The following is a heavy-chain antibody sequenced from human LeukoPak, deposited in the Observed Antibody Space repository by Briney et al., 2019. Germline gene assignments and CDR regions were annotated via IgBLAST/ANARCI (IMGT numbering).Heavy chain of an antibody. CDR1: GGSISSSNW. CDR2: IYHSGST. Sequence: SETLSLTCAVSGGSISSSNWCWWVRQPPGEGLEWIGEIYHSGSTNYNPSLKTRVTISVDTSKNQFSLKLSSVTAADAAVYYCARRRVLGVGYFDYWGQGTLVTVSS. V-gene: IGHV4-4*02. CDR3: ARRRVLGVGYFDY. J-gene: IGHJ4*02. D-gene: IGHD2-8*01.